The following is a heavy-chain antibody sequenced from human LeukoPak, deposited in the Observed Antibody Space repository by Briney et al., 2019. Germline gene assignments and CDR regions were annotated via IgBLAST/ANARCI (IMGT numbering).Heavy chain of an antibody. D-gene: IGHD4-23*01. J-gene: IGHJ4*02. CDR1: GGSISSYY. CDR2: IYYSGST. CDR3: ARATTVVTVFDY. Sequence: SETLPLTCTVSGGSISSYYWSWIRQPPGKGLEWIGYIYYSGSTNYNPSLKSRVTISVDTSKNQFSLKLSSVTAADTAVYYCARATTVVTVFDYWGQGTLVTVSS. V-gene: IGHV4-59*01.